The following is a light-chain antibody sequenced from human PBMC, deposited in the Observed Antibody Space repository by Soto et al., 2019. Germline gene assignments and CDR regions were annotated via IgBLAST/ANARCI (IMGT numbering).Light chain of an antibody. Sequence: AIQITQSPSSLSASVGDRVTITCRASQESRNDLGWFQQKPGKAPKLLIYAASSLQSGVPSRFSGSGSGTDFTLTISSLQPEDFGSYYCLQDYNYPLTFGGGTRVEIK. V-gene: IGKV1-6*01. CDR3: LQDYNYPLT. CDR1: QESRND. CDR2: AAS. J-gene: IGKJ4*01.